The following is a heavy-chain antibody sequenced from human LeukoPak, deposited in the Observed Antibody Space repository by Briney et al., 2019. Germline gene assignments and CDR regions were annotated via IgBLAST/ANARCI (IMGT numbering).Heavy chain of an antibody. CDR3: AKGGPTGSNYFDL. D-gene: IGHD1-26*01. Sequence: PGGSLRLSCAASGFTFSRYAMYWVRQAPGKGLEWVTIISYDGSNKYYADSVKGRFTISRDNSKNTLYLQMNSLRADDTAVYYCAKGGPTGSNYFDLWGQGTLVTVSS. J-gene: IGHJ4*02. CDR1: GFTFSRYA. V-gene: IGHV3-30-3*01. CDR2: ISYDGSNK.